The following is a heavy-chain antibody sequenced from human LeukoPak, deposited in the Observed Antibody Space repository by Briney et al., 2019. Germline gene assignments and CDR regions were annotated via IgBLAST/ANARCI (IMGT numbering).Heavy chain of an antibody. CDR2: VFWNGVDK. CDR3: ARERMDSNTFMYGMDV. Sequence: GRSLRLSCVASGFIVNDHAMHWVRQTPGKGLEWVAGVFWNGVDKGYADSVKGRFTIFRDNAKNSLYLQMNSLRAEDTAVYYCARERMDSNTFMYGMDVWGQGTTVTVSS. CDR1: GFIVNDHA. V-gene: IGHV3-9*01. J-gene: IGHJ6*02. D-gene: IGHD3/OR15-3a*01.